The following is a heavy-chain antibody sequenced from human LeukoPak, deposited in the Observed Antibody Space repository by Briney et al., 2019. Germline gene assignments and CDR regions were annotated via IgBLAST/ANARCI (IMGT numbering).Heavy chain of an antibody. CDR1: GFTFSTYW. J-gene: IGHJ4*02. D-gene: IGHD4-17*01. V-gene: IGHV3-7*01. Sequence: GGSLRLSCAASGFTFSTYWMGWVRQTPGKGLEWVANIKPDGGEKYYVASVRGRFTISRDNAKNSLYLQMNSLRAEDTAFYYCAREGSGHYFYFFDYWGQGALVTVSS. CDR3: AREGSGHYFYFFDY. CDR2: IKPDGGEK.